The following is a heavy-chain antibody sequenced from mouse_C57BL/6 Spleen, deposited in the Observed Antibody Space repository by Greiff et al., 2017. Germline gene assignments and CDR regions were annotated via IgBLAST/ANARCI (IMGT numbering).Heavy chain of an antibody. J-gene: IGHJ4*01. CDR3: ARGGLRRDGYAMDY. V-gene: IGHV5-17*01. CDR1: GFTFSDYG. Sequence: DVMLVESGGGLVKPGGSLKLSCAASGFTFSDYGMHWVRQAPEKGLEWVAYISSGSSTIYYADTVKGRFTISRDNAKNTLFLQMTSLRSEDTAMYYCARGGLRRDGYAMDYWGQGTSVTVSS. D-gene: IGHD2-4*01. CDR2: ISSGSSTI.